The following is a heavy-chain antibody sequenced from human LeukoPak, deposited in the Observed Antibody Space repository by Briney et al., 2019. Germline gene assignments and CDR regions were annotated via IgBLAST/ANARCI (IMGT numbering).Heavy chain of an antibody. J-gene: IGHJ4*02. CDR3: AKVDNWKYGHHDF. V-gene: IGHV3-23*01. CDR1: GFTFSSYA. CDR2: ISGSDGTT. Sequence: GGSLRLSCAASGFTFSSYAMSWVRQAPGKGLEWVSSISGSDGTTYYADSVRGRFTISRDNSKYTLSLQMNSLRAEDTAVYYCAKVDNWKYGHHDFWGQGTLVTVSS. D-gene: IGHD1-1*01.